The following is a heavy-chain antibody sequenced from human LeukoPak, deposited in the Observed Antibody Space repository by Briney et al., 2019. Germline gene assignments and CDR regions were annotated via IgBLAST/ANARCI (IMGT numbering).Heavy chain of an antibody. V-gene: IGHV1-24*01. D-gene: IGHD6-19*01. CDR1: GYTLTELS. J-gene: IGHJ2*01. CDR2: FDPEDGET. CDR3: ATDGSSGWYRRGGWYFDL. Sequence: ASVKVSCKVSGYTLTELSMHWVRQAPGKGLEWMGGFDPEDGETIYAQKFQGRVTMTEDTSTDTAYMKLRRLRSEDTAVYYCATDGSSGWYRRGGWYFDLWGRGTLVTVSS.